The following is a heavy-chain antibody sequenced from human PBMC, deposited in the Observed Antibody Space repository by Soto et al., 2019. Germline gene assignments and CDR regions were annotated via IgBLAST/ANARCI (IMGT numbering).Heavy chain of an antibody. CDR2: ISSSSSYI. Sequence: GGSLRLSCAASGFTFSSYSMNWVRQAPGKGLEWVSSISSSSSYIYYADSVKGRFTISRDNAKNSLYLQMNSLRAEDTAVYYCASVLRFLEWYRTWGQGTLVTVSS. D-gene: IGHD3-3*01. CDR3: ASVLRFLEWYRT. V-gene: IGHV3-21*01. CDR1: GFTFSSYS. J-gene: IGHJ4*02.